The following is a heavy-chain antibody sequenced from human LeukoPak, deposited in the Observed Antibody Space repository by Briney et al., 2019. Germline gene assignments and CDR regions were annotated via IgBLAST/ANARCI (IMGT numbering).Heavy chain of an antibody. Sequence: PGGSLRLSCAASGFIFSSYAMNWVRQAPGKGLDWVAVISYDGTNKYYADSVKGRFTISRDNSKNTLYLQMNSLRADDTAVYYCASFPPYMVRTDAFDIWGQGTMVTVSS. CDR2: ISYDGTNK. CDR1: GFIFSSYA. J-gene: IGHJ3*02. CDR3: ASFPPYMVRTDAFDI. D-gene: IGHD3-10*01. V-gene: IGHV3-30*04.